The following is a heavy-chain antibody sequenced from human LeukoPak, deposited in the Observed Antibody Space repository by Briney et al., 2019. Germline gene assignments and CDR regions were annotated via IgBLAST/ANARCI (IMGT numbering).Heavy chain of an antibody. J-gene: IGHJ4*02. D-gene: IGHD2-15*01. Sequence: ASVKVSCKASGYTFTSYYMHWVRQAPGQGLEWMGRINPNSGGTNYAQKLQGRVTMTTDTSTSTAYMELRSLRSDDTAVYYCARDAPRYCSGGSCYGDYWGQGTLVTVSS. CDR1: GYTFTSYY. CDR3: ARDAPRYCSGGSCYGDY. CDR2: INPNSGGT. V-gene: IGHV1-2*06.